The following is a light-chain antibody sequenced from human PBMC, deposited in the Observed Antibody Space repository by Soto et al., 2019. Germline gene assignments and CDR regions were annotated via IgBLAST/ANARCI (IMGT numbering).Light chain of an antibody. V-gene: IGKV3-11*01. CDR2: DAS. CDR3: QQRSSWPPPT. Sequence: EVVMTQSPATLSVSPGERATLSCRASQSVGNSLAWYQERPGQAPRLLIYDASNRATGIPPRFSGSGSGTDFTLTISSLEPEDFAVYYCQQRSSWPPPTFGGGTKVEIK. J-gene: IGKJ4*01. CDR1: QSVGNS.